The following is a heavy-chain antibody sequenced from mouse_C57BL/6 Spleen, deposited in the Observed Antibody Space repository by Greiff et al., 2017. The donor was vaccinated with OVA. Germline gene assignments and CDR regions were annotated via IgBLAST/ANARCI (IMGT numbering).Heavy chain of an antibody. V-gene: IGHV5-6*01. Sequence: EVQLLESGADLVKPGASLKLSCAASGFTFTSYGMSWVRQTPDQRLEWVATISRGGSYTYYPDSVKGRFTISRDNAKNTLYLQMSSLKSEDAYMYYCARNVEGFFAYWGQGTLVTVSA. CDR1: GFTFTSYG. CDR3: ARNVEGFFAY. CDR2: ISRGGSYT. J-gene: IGHJ3*01.